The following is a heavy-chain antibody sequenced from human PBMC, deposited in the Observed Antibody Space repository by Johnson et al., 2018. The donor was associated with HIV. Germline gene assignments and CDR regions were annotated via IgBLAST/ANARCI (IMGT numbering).Heavy chain of an antibody. J-gene: IGHJ3*02. CDR3: AKDMGAYQLLYAFDI. Sequence: VLLVESGGGVVQPGRSLRLSCAASGFTFSSYAMHWVRQAPGKGLEWVAVIWYDGSNKYYADSVKGRFTISRDNSKNTLYLQMNSLRAEDTAVYYCAKDMGAYQLLYAFDIWGQGTMVTVSS. CDR2: IWYDGSNK. V-gene: IGHV3-33*06. CDR1: GFTFSSYA. D-gene: IGHD2-2*02.